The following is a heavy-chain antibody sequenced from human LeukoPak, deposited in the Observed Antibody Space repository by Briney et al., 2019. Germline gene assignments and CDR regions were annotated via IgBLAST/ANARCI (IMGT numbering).Heavy chain of an antibody. D-gene: IGHD2-15*01. CDR1: GDSVSSNSAA. CDR3: ARVAQTRHLTYYYYYMDV. V-gene: IGHV6-1*01. Sequence: SQTLSLTCAISGDSVSSNSAAWNWIRQSSSRGLEWLGRTYYRSKWYNDYAVSVKSRITINPDTSKNQFSLQLNSVTPEDTAVYYCARVAQTRHLTYYYYYMDVWGKGTTVTVSS. CDR2: TYYRSKWYN. J-gene: IGHJ6*03.